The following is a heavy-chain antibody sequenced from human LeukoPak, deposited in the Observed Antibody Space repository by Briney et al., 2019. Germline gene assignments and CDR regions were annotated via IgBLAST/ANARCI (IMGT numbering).Heavy chain of an antibody. CDR2: MNPNSSNT. V-gene: IGHV1-8*01. CDR1: GYTFTSSD. J-gene: IGHJ4*02. Sequence: ASVKVSCKASGYTFTSSDINWVRQATGQGLEWMGWMNPNSSNTGYAQKFQGRVTMTMNNSISTAYMELSSLRSEDTAVYYCARGLWLREGPYYFDYWGQGTLVTVSS. D-gene: IGHD5-12*01. CDR3: ARGLWLREGPYYFDY.